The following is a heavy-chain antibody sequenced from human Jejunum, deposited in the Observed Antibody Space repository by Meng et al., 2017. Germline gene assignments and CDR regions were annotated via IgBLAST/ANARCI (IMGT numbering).Heavy chain of an antibody. Sequence: SETLSLTCTVSGGSISSGNYYWSWIRQPAGKGLEWIGHIYLTGSTNYNPSLMSRVTISSDTSKNQISLRLNSVTAADTAVYYCAREKGWYDGTQNWFDPWGQGTRVTVSS. D-gene: IGHD6-19*01. CDR2: IYLTGST. V-gene: IGHV4-61*09. CDR3: AREKGWYDGTQNWFDP. CDR1: GGSISSGNYY. J-gene: IGHJ5*02.